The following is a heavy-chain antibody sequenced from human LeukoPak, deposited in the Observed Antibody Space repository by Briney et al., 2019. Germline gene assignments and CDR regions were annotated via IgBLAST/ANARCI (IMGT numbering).Heavy chain of an antibody. CDR1: GYTFTSYY. CDR2: INPSGGRT. J-gene: IGHJ4*02. V-gene: IGHV1-46*01. D-gene: IGHD2-2*01. Sequence: SSVKVSCKASGYTFTSYYMHWVRQAPGQGLEWMGIINPSGGRTSYAQKFQGRVTMTRDTSTGTVYMELSSLRSEDTAVYYCARDGRYCSSTSCYAGFSFDYWGQGTLVTVSS. CDR3: ARDGRYCSSTSCYAGFSFDY.